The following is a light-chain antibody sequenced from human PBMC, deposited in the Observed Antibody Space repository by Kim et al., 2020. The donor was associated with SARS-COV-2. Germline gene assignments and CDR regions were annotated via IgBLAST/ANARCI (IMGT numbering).Light chain of an antibody. CDR2: GAN. Sequence: RVTLSCTGRRSNSGAGYDVHWEQQVPGTAPELLIYGANNRPSGAPDRVSGSKSGTSASLAITGLQAEDEADYYCQTYDDSLSLRVFGGGTQLTVL. V-gene: IGLV1-40*01. CDR1: RSNSGAGYD. J-gene: IGLJ2*01. CDR3: QTYDDSLSLRV.